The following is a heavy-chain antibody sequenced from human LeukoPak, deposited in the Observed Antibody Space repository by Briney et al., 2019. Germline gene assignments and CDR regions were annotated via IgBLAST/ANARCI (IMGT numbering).Heavy chain of an antibody. CDR1: GYSFTSYW. V-gene: IGHV5-51*01. D-gene: IGHD6-13*01. CDR2: IYGDESET. CDR3: ARLYRSSSGGDF. Sequence: GESLQTSCQGSGYSFTSYWIGWVRQMPGRGLEWMGIIYGDESETRYSPSFQGQVTISANKSISTAYLQWSSLKASDTAMYYCARLYRSSSGGDFWGQGTLVTVSS. J-gene: IGHJ4*02.